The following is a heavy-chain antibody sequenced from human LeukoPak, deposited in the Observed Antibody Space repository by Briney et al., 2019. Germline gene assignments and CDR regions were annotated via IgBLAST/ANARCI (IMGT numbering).Heavy chain of an antibody. J-gene: IGHJ6*02. D-gene: IGHD2-2*01. V-gene: IGHV3-30*04. CDR3: ARDRCSSTSCYSRPDYGMDV. CDR2: ISDDRSSK. Sequence: GGSLRLSCVTSGFTFSNHAMHWVRQGPGKGLEWVAVISDDRSSKFYADSVKGRFTISRDNSKNTLFLQINSLRPEDTAVYYCARDRCSSTSCYSRPDYGMDVWGQGTTVTVSS. CDR1: GFTFSNHA.